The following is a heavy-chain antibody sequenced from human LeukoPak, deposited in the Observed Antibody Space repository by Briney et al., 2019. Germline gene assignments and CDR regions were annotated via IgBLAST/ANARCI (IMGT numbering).Heavy chain of an antibody. D-gene: IGHD2-15*01. CDR3: AGGVGYCSGGSCYYFDY. J-gene: IGHJ4*02. CDR1: GGSISSYY. Sequence: SETLSLTCTVSGGSISSYYWSWIRQPPGKGLEWIGYIYYSGSTNYNPSLKSRVTISVDTSKNQFSLKLSSVTAADTAVYYCAGGVGYCSGGSCYYFDYWGQGTLVTVSS. V-gene: IGHV4-59*01. CDR2: IYYSGST.